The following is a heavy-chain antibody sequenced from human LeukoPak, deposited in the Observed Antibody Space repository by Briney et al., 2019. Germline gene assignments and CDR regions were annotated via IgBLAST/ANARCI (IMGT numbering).Heavy chain of an antibody. D-gene: IGHD3-22*01. CDR1: GYTFKSYG. CDR2: ISTHNGNT. V-gene: IGHV1-18*01. J-gene: IGHJ4*02. CDR3: ARMDYYDSSGYYSYFDY. Sequence: GASVKVSCKASGYTFKSYGISWVRQAPGQGLEWMGWISTHNGNTNYAQKFQGRVTMTTDTSTSTAYMELRSLRSGDTAVYYCARMDYYDSSGYYSYFDYWGQGTLVTVSS.